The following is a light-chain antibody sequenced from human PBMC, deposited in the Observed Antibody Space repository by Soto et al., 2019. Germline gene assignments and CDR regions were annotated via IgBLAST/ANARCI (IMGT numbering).Light chain of an antibody. CDR3: SSYTSSSTHV. V-gene: IGLV2-14*03. Sequence: QSALTQPASVSGSPGQSITISCTGTSSDIGAFTFVSWYQQHPGKVPKLIIFDVNRRPSGVSDRFSGSKSGNTASLTISGLQADDEGDYYCSSYTSSSTHVFGSGTKLTVL. CDR1: SSDIGAFTF. J-gene: IGLJ1*01. CDR2: DVN.